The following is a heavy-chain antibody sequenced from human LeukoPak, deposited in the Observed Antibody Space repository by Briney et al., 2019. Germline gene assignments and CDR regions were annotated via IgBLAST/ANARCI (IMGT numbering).Heavy chain of an antibody. CDR1: GFTFSSYG. J-gene: IGHJ4*02. CDR2: YDRSDK. D-gene: IGHD2-2*01. CDR3: AKGGSPSCYSSSGY. Sequence: GGSLRLSCAASGFTFSSYGMHWVRQAPGKGLEWVATYDRSDKYYADSVKGRFTISRDNSKNTLYLQMNSLRGEDTAVYYCAKGGSPSCYSSSGYWGQGTLVTVSS. V-gene: IGHV3-30*18.